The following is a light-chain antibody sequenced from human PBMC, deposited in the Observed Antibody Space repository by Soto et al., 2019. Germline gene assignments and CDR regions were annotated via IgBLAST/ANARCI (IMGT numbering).Light chain of an antibody. J-gene: IGLJ2*01. V-gene: IGLV2-14*01. CDR3: SSYSSSSILV. Sequence: QSALTQPASVSGSPGQSVTISCTGTSSDVGGYNYVSWYQQHPGKAPKLMVYNVSNRPSGVSNRISGSKSGNTASLTISGLQAEDEDDYYCSSYSSSSILVFGGGTKVTVL. CDR2: NVS. CDR1: SSDVGGYNY.